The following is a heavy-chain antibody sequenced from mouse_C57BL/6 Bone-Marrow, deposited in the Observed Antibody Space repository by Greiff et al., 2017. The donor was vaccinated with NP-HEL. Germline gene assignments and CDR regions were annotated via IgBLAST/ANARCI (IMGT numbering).Heavy chain of an antibody. Sequence: QVQLQQPGAELVMPGASVKLSCKASGYTFTSYWMHWVKQRPGQGLEWIGEIDPSDSYTNYNQKFKGKSTLTVDKSSSTAYMQLSSLTSEDSAVYCCARFYYGNYGFAYWGQGTLVTVSA. J-gene: IGHJ3*01. CDR3: ARFYYGNYGFAY. CDR1: GYTFTSYW. CDR2: IDPSDSYT. V-gene: IGHV1-69*01. D-gene: IGHD2-1*01.